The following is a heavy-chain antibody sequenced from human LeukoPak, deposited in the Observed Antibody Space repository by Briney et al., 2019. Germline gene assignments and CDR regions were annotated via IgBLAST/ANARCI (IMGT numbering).Heavy chain of an antibody. Sequence: PGGSLRLSCAASGFTFSSYEMNWVRQAPGKGLEWISYISSSGSSIYYADSVKGRFTISRDNAKNSLYLQMNNLRAEDTAIYYCARERYYYASRGTDYWGQGTLVTVSS. J-gene: IGHJ4*02. CDR3: ARERYYYASRGTDY. V-gene: IGHV3-48*03. D-gene: IGHD3-10*01. CDR1: GFTFSSYE. CDR2: ISSSGSSI.